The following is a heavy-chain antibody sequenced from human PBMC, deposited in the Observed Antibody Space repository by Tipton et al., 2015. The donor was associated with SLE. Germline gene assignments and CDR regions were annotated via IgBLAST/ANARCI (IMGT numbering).Heavy chain of an antibody. Sequence: GSLRLSCAASGFTFSNYAMRWVRQVPGKGLEWVSAISAAGGTTYYADSVRGRFTISRDNSQNTLYLQMNSLRAEDTAVYYCAKQKGIESRAMDVWGQGTTVTVSS. V-gene: IGHV3-23*01. CDR2: ISAAGGTT. J-gene: IGHJ6*02. CDR1: GFTFSNYA. CDR3: AKQKGIESRAMDV. D-gene: IGHD2-15*01.